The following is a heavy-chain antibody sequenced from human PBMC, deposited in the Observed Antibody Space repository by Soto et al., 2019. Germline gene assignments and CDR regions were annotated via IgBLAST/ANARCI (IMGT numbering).Heavy chain of an antibody. D-gene: IGHD6-19*01. CDR2: IYWNDDK. CDR3: AHGGSQVAGYNWFDP. V-gene: IGHV2-5*01. J-gene: IGHJ5*02. Sequence: SGPTLVNATQTLTLTCTFSGFSLSTSGVGVGWIRQPPGKALEWLALIYWNDDKRYSPSLKSRLTITKDTSKNQVVLTMTNMDPVDTATYYCAHGGSQVAGYNWFDPWGQGTLVTVSS. CDR1: GFSLSTSGVG.